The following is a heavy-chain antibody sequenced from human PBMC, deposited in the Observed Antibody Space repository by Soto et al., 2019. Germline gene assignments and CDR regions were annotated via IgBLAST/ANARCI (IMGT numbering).Heavy chain of an antibody. Sequence: GGSLRLSCAASGFTFSSYSMNWVRQAPGKGLEWVSSISSSSSYIYYAESVKGRFTISRDNAKNSLYLQMNSLRAEDTAVYYCARGPGYGSGTTGYSGAFDIWGQGTMVTVSS. CDR3: ARGPGYGSGTTGYSGAFDI. CDR1: GFTFSSYS. CDR2: ISSSSSYI. V-gene: IGHV3-21*01. J-gene: IGHJ3*02. D-gene: IGHD3-10*01.